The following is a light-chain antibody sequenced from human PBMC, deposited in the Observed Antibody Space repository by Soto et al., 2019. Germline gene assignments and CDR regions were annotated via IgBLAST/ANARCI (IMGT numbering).Light chain of an antibody. V-gene: IGLV2-8*01. Sequence: QSVLTQPPSASGSPGQSVTISCTGTSSDVGAYDYVSWYQQHPGKAPKLMIYEINKRPSGVPDRFSGSKSGNTASLTVSGLQAEDEADYYCWSYAGSGTSVFGGGTKLTVL. CDR1: SSDVGAYDY. J-gene: IGLJ2*01. CDR2: EIN. CDR3: WSYAGSGTSV.